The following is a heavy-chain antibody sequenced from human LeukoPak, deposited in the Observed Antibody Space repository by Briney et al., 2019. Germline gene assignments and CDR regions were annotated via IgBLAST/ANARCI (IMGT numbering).Heavy chain of an antibody. CDR2: IIPILGIA. CDR1: GGTFSSYA. V-gene: IGHV1-69*04. D-gene: IGHD5-12*01. J-gene: IGHJ4*02. CDR3: ATYSGYDRTYYFDY. Sequence: SAKVSCKASGGTFSSYAISWVRQAPGQGLEWMGRIIPILGIANYAQKFQGRVTITADKSTSTAYMELSSLRSEDTAVYYCATYSGYDRTYYFDYWGQGTLVTVSS.